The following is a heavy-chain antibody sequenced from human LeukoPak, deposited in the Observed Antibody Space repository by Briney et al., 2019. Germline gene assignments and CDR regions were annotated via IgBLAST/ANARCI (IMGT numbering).Heavy chain of an antibody. D-gene: IGHD6-19*01. J-gene: IGHJ4*02. Sequence: GGSLRLSCAASVFTFSSYAMSWVRQAPGKGLEWVSTISGRGGSTYYADSVKGRFTVSRDNSKNTLYLQMNSLRGEDRAVYYCAKGSGWYSDYWGQGTLVTVSS. V-gene: IGHV3-23*01. CDR2: ISGRGGST. CDR1: VFTFSSYA. CDR3: AKGSGWYSDY.